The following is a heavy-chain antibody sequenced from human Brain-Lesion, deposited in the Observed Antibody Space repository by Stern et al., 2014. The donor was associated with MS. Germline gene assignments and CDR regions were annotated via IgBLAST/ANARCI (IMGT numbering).Heavy chain of an antibody. CDR3: ARRGDSSSSGFDY. V-gene: IGHV5-51*01. Sequence: DQLVQSGAEVKKPGESLKISCKGSGYRFTSNWIGWVRQMPGKGPEWMGIIWPGDSDTRYSPSFQGQVTISADKSISTAYLQWSSLQASDTAMYYCARRGDSSSSGFDYWGQGTLVIVSS. CDR1: GYRFTSNW. D-gene: IGHD6-6*01. CDR2: IWPGDSDT. J-gene: IGHJ4*02.